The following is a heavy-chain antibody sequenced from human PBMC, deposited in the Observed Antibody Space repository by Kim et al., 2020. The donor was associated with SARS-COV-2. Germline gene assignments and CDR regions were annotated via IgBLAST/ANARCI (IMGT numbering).Heavy chain of an antibody. Sequence: SETLSLTCAVYGGSFSGYYWSWIRQPPGKGLEWIGEINHSGSTNYNPSLKSRVTISVDTSKNQFSLKLSSVTAADTAVYYCARGWSSGWYGYWGQGTLVTVSS. CDR3: ARGWSSGWYGY. CDR2: INHSGST. V-gene: IGHV4-34*01. CDR1: GGSFSGYY. J-gene: IGHJ4*02. D-gene: IGHD6-19*01.